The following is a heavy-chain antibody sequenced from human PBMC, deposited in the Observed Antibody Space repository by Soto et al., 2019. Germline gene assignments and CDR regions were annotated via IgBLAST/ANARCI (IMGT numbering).Heavy chain of an antibody. V-gene: IGHV4-34*01. CDR1: GGSISGHY. D-gene: IGHD6-13*01. Sequence: SETLSLTCAVYGGSISGHYWNWIRQPPGKGLEWIGEINHSGRTNYNPSLKSRVTISVDTSKNQFSLNLGSVIAADTAVYYCARGNIAAALVYWGQGTLVTVSS. J-gene: IGHJ4*02. CDR3: ARGNIAAALVY. CDR2: INHSGRT.